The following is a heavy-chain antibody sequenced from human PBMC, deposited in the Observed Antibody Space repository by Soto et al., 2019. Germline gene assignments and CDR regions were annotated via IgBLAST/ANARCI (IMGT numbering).Heavy chain of an antibody. CDR3: AKYPVDYDILTGFDY. CDR1: GFTFSSYA. J-gene: IGHJ4*02. V-gene: IGHV3-23*01. D-gene: IGHD3-9*01. Sequence: GGSLRLSCAASGFTFSSYAMSWVRQAPGKGLEWVSAISGSGGSTYYADSVKGRFTISRDNSKNTLYLQMNSLRAEDTAVYYCAKYPVDYDILTGFDYWGQGTLVTVSS. CDR2: ISGSGGST.